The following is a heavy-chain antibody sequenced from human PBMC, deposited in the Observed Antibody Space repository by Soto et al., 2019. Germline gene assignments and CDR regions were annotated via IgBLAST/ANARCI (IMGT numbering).Heavy chain of an antibody. CDR2: IYKGGSP. J-gene: IGHJ6*02. Sequence: QVQLQESGPGLVKPSQTLSLTCSVSGASISTDYWSWIRQPPGKRLEYIGFIYKGGSPNYNPSLDSRCTLPPATSKSQVSLKLTSVTAADTAVYYCARGEWSLRGYGMDVWGRGTTVTVS. D-gene: IGHD3-3*01. CDR3: ARGEWSLRGYGMDV. V-gene: IGHV4-59*01. CDR1: GASISTDY.